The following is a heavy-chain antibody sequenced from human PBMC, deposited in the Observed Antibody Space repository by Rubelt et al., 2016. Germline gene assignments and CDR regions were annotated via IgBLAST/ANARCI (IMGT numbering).Heavy chain of an antibody. Sequence: QVQLHQWGAGLLKPSDTLSLTCAVYGGSLSGYHWSWIRQPPGKGLEWIGEIYYSGGTSYNPSLKSRVSLSVDTAKNQFSLKLSSVTAADTAVYYCAREDLSNGYYMGVWGQGTTVTVSS. V-gene: IGHV4-34*01. J-gene: IGHJ6*03. CDR3: AREDLSNGYYMGV. D-gene: IGHD4-11*01. CDR2: IYYSGGT. CDR1: GGSLSGYH.